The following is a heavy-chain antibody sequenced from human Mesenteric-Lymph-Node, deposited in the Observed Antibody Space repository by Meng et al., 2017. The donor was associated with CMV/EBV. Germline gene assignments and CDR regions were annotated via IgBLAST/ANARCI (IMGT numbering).Heavy chain of an antibody. CDR3: AKDTYSSSWYNWFDP. Sequence: GESLKISCVVSGFTVSNNYMTWVRQAPGKGLEWVSAISGSGGSTYYADSVKGRFTISRDNSKNTLYLQMNSLRAEDTAVYYCAKDTYSSSWYNWFDPWGQGTLVTVSS. CDR2: ISGSGGST. CDR1: GFTVSNNY. J-gene: IGHJ5*02. D-gene: IGHD6-13*01. V-gene: IGHV3-23*01.